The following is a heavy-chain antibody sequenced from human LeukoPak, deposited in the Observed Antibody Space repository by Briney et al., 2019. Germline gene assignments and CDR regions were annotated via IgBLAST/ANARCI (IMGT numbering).Heavy chain of an antibody. Sequence: GGSLRLSCAASGFSFSDYYMSWIRQAPGKGLEWVSYISSGGTIIYQADSVKGRFTISRDDAKNTLYLQMNSLRAEDTTVYYCARGTSWYIDYWGQGTLVTVSS. CDR1: GFSFSDYY. D-gene: IGHD6-13*01. CDR2: ISSGGTII. CDR3: ARGTSWYIDY. J-gene: IGHJ4*02. V-gene: IGHV3-11*04.